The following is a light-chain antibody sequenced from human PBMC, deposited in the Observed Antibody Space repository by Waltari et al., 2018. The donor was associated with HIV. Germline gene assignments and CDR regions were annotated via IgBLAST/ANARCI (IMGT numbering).Light chain of an antibody. J-gene: IGLJ3*02. CDR3: AAWDDSLNGHWV. CDR2: SDT. CDR1: SSNIGRNT. V-gene: IGLV1-44*01. Sequence: QSVLTQPPSASGPPGQRVTLSCSGSSSNIGRNTSNWYQQLPGTAPKLLIFSDTQRPAGVPDRVSGSKSGTAASLASSGLQSEDEGDYYCAAWDDSLNGHWVFGGGTRVTV.